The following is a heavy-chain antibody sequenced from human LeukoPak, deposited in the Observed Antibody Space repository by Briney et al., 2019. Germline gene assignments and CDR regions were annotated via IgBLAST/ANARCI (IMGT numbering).Heavy chain of an antibody. CDR2: IYTSGST. V-gene: IGHV4-4*07. D-gene: IGHD2-2*01. CDR1: GGSISSYY. J-gene: IGHJ5*02. Sequence: SETLSLTCTVSGGSISSYYWSWVRQPAGKGLEWIGRIYTSGSTNCNPSLKSRVTISVDKSKNQFSLKLSSVTAADTAVYYCARMKYCSSTSCYSDWFDPWGQGTLVTVSS. CDR3: ARMKYCSSTSCYSDWFDP.